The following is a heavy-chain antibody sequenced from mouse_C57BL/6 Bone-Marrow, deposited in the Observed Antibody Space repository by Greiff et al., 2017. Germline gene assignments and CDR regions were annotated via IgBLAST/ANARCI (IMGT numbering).Heavy chain of an antibody. CDR1: GYTFTSYW. CDR3: ARSIYDYDERYYAMGY. V-gene: IGHV1-69*01. D-gene: IGHD2-4*01. J-gene: IGHJ4*01. CDR2: IDPSDSYT. Sequence: QVQLQQPGAELVMPGASVKLSCKASGYTFTSYWMHWVKQRPGQGLEWIGEIDPSDSYTNYNQKFKGKSTLTVDKSSSTAYMQLSSLTSEDSAVYYCARSIYDYDERYYAMGYRGQGGSVTVTS.